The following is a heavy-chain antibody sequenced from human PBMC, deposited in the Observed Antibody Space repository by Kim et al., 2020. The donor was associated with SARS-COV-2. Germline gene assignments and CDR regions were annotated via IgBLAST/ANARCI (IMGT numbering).Heavy chain of an antibody. D-gene: IGHD3-10*01. CDR1: GGSISSGGYY. CDR2: IYYSGST. J-gene: IGHJ5*02. V-gene: IGHV4-31*03. CDR3: AREAVNFSIPRTNNWFDP. Sequence: SETLSLTCTVSGGSISSGGYYWSWIRQHPGKGLEWIGYIYYSGSTYYNPSLKSRVTISVDTSKNQFSLKLSSVTAADTAVYYCAREAVNFSIPRTNNWFDPWGQGTLVTVSS.